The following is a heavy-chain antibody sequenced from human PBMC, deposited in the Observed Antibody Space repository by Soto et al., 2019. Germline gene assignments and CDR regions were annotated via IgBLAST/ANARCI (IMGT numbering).Heavy chain of an antibody. J-gene: IGHJ6*02. V-gene: IGHV1-46*01. D-gene: IGHD6-13*01. CDR3: ASSPAFSSSWYGIPPDPSHGMDV. CDR1: GYTFTSFY. CDR2: INPNGGIT. Sequence: QMQLVQSGAEVKRPGASVRVSCKSSGYTFTSFYIHWVRQAPGQGLEWMGIINPNGGITNFAQRFQGRVTMTRDKSTNTHYMELSSLKTDDTAVYYCASSPAFSSSWYGIPPDPSHGMDVWGQGTTVTVS.